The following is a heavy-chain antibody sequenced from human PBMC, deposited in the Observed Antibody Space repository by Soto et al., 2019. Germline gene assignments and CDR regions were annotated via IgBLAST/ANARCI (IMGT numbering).Heavy chain of an antibody. D-gene: IGHD3-22*01. J-gene: IGHJ4*01. CDR1: GFAFSNAW. Sequence: GGSLRLSCAASGFAFSNAWINWVRQAPGKGLEWVGRIKSKTDGGTTDFAAPVRGRFAISRDDSKNMVYMQMNSLKTEDTAVYYCTTDSYITMIVVRFDYWAHGTLVTVSS. CDR3: TTDSYITMIVVRFDY. V-gene: IGHV3-15*07. CDR2: IKSKTDGGTT.